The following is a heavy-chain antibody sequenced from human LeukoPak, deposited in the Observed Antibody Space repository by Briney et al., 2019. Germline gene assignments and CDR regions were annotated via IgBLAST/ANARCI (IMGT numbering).Heavy chain of an antibody. D-gene: IGHD6-19*01. V-gene: IGHV1-2*06. Sequence: ASVKVSCKASRGTFSSYAISWVRQAPGQGLEWMGRINPNSGGTNYAQKFQGRVTMTRDTSISTAYMELSRLRSDDTAVYYCASYSSGWYNPLDAFDIWGQGTMVTVSS. CDR1: RGTFSSYA. CDR3: ASYSSGWYNPLDAFDI. CDR2: INPNSGGT. J-gene: IGHJ3*02.